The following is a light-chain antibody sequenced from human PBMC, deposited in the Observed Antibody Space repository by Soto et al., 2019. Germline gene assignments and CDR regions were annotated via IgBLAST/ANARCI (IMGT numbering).Light chain of an antibody. CDR2: ANN. CDR3: AAWDDSLSGRV. CDR1: GSNVGTSY. J-gene: IGLJ3*02. Sequence: QSVLTQPPSASGTPGQRVTISCSGSGSNVGTSYVYWYQQLPGTAPKLLIYANNQRPSGVPDRFSGSKSGTSASLAISGLRSEDEADYYWAAWDDSLSGRVFGGGTKLTVL. V-gene: IGLV1-47*01.